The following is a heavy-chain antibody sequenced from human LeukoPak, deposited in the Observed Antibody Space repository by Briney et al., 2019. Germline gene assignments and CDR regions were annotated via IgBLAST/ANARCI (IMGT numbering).Heavy chain of an antibody. CDR2: MYSSGIT. V-gene: IGHV4-4*07. D-gene: IGHD2-15*01. CDR1: GGSISTYY. J-gene: IGHJ4*02. CDR3: ARVACSGGSCYHFDY. Sequence: SETLSLTCTVCGGSISTYYWTWIRQPAGKGLEWIGRMYSSGITDYNPSLKSRVTMSVDMSKNQFSLKLSSVTAADTAVYYCARVACSGGSCYHFDYWGQGTLVTVSS.